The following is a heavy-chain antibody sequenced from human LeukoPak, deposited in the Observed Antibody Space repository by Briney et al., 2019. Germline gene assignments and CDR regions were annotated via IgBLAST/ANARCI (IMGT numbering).Heavy chain of an antibody. J-gene: IGHJ4*02. CDR3: AKERGYKYGHQS. CDR2: ISVSGDST. CDR1: GFTFSASG. Sequence: PGGSLRLSCAASGFTFSASGMTWVRQAPGKGLEWVSAISVSGDSTYYADSVKGRFTISRDNSKNTVFLQMNSLRAEDTAVYYCAKERGYKYGHQSWGQGTLVTVSS. V-gene: IGHV3-23*01. D-gene: IGHD5-18*01.